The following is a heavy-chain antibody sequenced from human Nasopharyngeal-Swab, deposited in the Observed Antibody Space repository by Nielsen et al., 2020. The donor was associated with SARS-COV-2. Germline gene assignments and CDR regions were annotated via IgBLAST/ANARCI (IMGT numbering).Heavy chain of an antibody. D-gene: IGHD3-10*01. CDR1: GYTYNTYG. CDR3: ARLVRGSTINYFDF. V-gene: IGHV1-18*04. J-gene: IGHJ4*02. Sequence: ASVKVSCKASGYTYNTYGITWVRQAPGQGLEWMGWISAYNGNTDYAQEFQDRFTMTTDTSTSTAYMELKSLRSDDTAVYYCARLVRGSTINYFDFWGQGTLVTVSS. CDR2: ISAYNGNT.